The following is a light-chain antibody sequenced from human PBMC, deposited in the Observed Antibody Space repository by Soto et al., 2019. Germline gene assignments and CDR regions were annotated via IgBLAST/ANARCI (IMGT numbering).Light chain of an antibody. CDR2: WAS. Sequence: DIVLTQSPDSLAVSLGERATINCKSSQSVLYSSNNKNYLAWYQQKPGQPPKLLIYWASTRESGVPDRFSGSGSGTDFTLTISSLQAEDVAVYCCQQSYSIPRTFGQGTKLEIK. V-gene: IGKV4-1*01. CDR1: QSVLYSSNNKNY. J-gene: IGKJ2*01. CDR3: QQSYSIPRT.